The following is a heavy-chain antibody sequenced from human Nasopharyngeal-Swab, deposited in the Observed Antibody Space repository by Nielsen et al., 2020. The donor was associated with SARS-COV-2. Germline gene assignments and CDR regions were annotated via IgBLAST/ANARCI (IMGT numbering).Heavy chain of an antibody. Sequence: GESLKISCAASGFTFSDYYMSWIRQAPGKGPEWVSYITSRTSYTKYADSVKGRFTISRDDARNSLYLQMNNLRVEDTAVYYCARVPVTIEVHYYYGLDVWGQGTTVTVSS. V-gene: IGHV3-11*05. CDR2: ITSRTSYT. J-gene: IGHJ6*02. CDR3: ARVPVTIEVHYYYGLDV. D-gene: IGHD3-10*01. CDR1: GFTFSDYY.